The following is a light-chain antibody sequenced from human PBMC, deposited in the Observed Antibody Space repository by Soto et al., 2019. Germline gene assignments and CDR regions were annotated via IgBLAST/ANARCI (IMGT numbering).Light chain of an antibody. Sequence: DIQLTQSPSFLSASVEDRVTISCRASYDISMSLAWYQQEPGKPPKLLIYDSSTLQTGVPSRFTGSGSGRKFTLTISGLQFGDFATYFCQQLSHYPYTFGQGTNLEI. CDR3: QQLSHYPYT. V-gene: IGKV1-9*01. CDR1: YDISMS. J-gene: IGKJ2*01. CDR2: DSS.